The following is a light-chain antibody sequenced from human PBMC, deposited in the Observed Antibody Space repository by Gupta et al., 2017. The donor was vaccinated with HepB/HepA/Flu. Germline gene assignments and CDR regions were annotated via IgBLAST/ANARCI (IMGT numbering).Light chain of an antibody. CDR3: QHQSNCPLT. CDR1: QSVSSY. CDR2: DAS. V-gene: IGKV3-11*01. Sequence: EIVYTASPATLSLSPGERATRSCRASQSVSSYLDWYQQKPGQAPRLLIYDASNRDTGLPARFSGSGSGTDFTLTISSREPEDFAVYYCQHQSNCPLTFGQGTKVEIK. J-gene: IGKJ1*01.